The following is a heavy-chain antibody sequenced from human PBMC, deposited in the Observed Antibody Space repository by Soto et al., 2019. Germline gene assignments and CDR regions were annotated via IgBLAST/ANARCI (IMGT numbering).Heavy chain of an antibody. D-gene: IGHD3-3*01. J-gene: IGHJ3*02. CDR2: ISGSGGST. CDR1: GFTFSSYA. Sequence: PGGSLRLSCAASGFTFSSYAMSWVRQAPGKGLEWVSAISGSGGSTYYADSVKGRFTTSRDNSKNTLYLQMNSLRAEDTAVYYCAKDLAGGVTIFGVDAFDIWGQGTMVTVSS. CDR3: AKDLAGGVTIFGVDAFDI. V-gene: IGHV3-23*01.